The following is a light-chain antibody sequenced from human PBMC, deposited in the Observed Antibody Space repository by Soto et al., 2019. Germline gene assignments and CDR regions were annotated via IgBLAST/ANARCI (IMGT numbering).Light chain of an antibody. CDR1: QSINSF. Sequence: DIQMTQSPSSLSASVGDRVTITCRASQSINSFLNWYQQKPGKAPKLLIHTTSSLQSGVPSRFSGSGSGTDFTLTISSLQPEDFATYYCQQSDSTPQTFGGGTRVEVK. CDR3: QQSDSTPQT. CDR2: TTS. V-gene: IGKV1-39*01. J-gene: IGKJ4*01.